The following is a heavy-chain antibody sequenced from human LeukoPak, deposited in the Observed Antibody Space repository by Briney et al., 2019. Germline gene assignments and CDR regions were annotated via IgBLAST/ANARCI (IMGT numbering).Heavy chain of an antibody. CDR2: INPSGDST. CDR3: ARGRDDYWYFDL. CDR1: GYTFTSYD. Sequence: GASVKVSCQASGYTFTSYDINWVRQAPGQGREWMGIINPSGDSTSYAQKFQGRVTMTRDTSTSTVYMELSSLRSEDTAVYYCARGRDDYWYFDLWGRGTLVTVSS. J-gene: IGHJ2*01. D-gene: IGHD5-24*01. V-gene: IGHV1-46*01.